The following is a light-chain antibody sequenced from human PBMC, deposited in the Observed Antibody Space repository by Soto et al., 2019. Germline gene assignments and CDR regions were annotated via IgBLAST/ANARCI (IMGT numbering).Light chain of an antibody. Sequence: DIQMTQSPSSLSASVGDRVTITCRASQSISTYLNWYQQKPRKAPKLLIYAASTLQSGVPSRFSGSGSGTDFTLTISSLQPEDFATYFCQQSYSDPITFGQGTRLEIK. CDR3: QQSYSDPIT. J-gene: IGKJ5*01. CDR2: AAS. V-gene: IGKV1-39*01. CDR1: QSISTY.